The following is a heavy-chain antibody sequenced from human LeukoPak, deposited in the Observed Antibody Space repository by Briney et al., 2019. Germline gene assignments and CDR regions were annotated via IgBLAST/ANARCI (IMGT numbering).Heavy chain of an antibody. V-gene: IGHV1-2*02. CDR1: GYTFTNYA. D-gene: IGHD3-10*01. Sequence: ASVKVSCKASGYTFTNYAVNWVRQAPGQGLEWMGWINPNSGGTNYAQKFQGRVTMTRDTSISTAYMELSRLRSDDTAVYYCAKTYGSGSYYGWFDPWGQGTLVTVSS. J-gene: IGHJ5*02. CDR2: INPNSGGT. CDR3: AKTYGSGSYYGWFDP.